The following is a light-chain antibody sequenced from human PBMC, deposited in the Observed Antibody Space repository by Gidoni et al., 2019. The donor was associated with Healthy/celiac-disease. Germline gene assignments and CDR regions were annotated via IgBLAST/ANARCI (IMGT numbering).Light chain of an antibody. V-gene: IGKV1-12*01. CDR3: QQANSFPHT. J-gene: IGKJ2*01. CDR1: QGISSW. Sequence: DIQMTQSPSSMSASVGDRVTITCRASQGISSWLAWHQQKPGKAPKLLIYAASSLQSGVPSRFSGSGSGTDFTLTISSLQPEDFATYYCQQANSFPHTFGQGTKLEIK. CDR2: AAS.